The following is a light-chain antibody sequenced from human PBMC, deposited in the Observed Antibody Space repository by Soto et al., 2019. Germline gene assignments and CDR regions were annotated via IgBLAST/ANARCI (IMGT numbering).Light chain of an antibody. CDR1: SSDVGGYNY. Sequence: QSVLTQPASVSGSPGQSITISCTGTSSDVGGYNYVSWYQQHPGKAPKLMIYDVSNRPSGVSNRFSGSKSGNTASLAISGLQAEDEADYYCSSYTSSSTPHYVFGTGTKVTVL. CDR3: SSYTSSSTPHYV. V-gene: IGLV2-14*01. J-gene: IGLJ1*01. CDR2: DVS.